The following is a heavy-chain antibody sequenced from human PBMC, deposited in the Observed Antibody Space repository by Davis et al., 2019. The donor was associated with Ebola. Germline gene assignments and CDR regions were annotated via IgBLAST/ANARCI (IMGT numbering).Heavy chain of an antibody. CDR3: ARLLGSTASKYYYGMDV. Sequence: MPSGTLSLTCTVSGGSISSYYWSWIRQPPGKGLEWIGYIYYSGSTNYNPSLKSRVTISVDTSKNQFSLKLSSVTAADTAVYYCARLLGSTASKYYYGMDVWGQGTTVTVSS. V-gene: IGHV4-59*08. CDR1: GGSISSYY. CDR2: IYYSGST. D-gene: IGHD3-16*01. J-gene: IGHJ6*02.